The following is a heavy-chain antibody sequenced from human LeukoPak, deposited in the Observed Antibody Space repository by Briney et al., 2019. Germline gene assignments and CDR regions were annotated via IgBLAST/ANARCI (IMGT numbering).Heavy chain of an antibody. V-gene: IGHV3-23*01. CDR3: AKKEAYYYGSGSDYFDY. CDR2: ISGSGGST. CDR1: GFTFNSYA. J-gene: IGHJ4*02. Sequence: GGSLRLSCAASGFTFNSYAMSWVRQAPGKGLEWVSAISGSGGSTYYADSVKGRFTISRDNSKNTLYLQMNSLRAEDTAVYYCAKKEAYYYGSGSDYFDYWGQGTLVTVSS. D-gene: IGHD3-10*01.